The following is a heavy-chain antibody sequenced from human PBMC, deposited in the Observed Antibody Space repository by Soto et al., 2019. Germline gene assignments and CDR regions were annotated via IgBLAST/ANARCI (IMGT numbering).Heavy chain of an antibody. D-gene: IGHD2-2*01. CDR3: AREVRCSSTSCYLNYWFDP. Sequence: PSETLSLTCTVSGGSISSGDYYWSWIRQPPGKGLEWIGYIYYSGSTYYNPSLKSRVTISVDTSKNQFSLKLSSVTAADTAVYYCAREVRCSSTSCYLNYWFDPWGQGTLVTAPQ. CDR1: GGSISSGDYY. V-gene: IGHV4-30-4*01. CDR2: IYYSGST. J-gene: IGHJ5*02.